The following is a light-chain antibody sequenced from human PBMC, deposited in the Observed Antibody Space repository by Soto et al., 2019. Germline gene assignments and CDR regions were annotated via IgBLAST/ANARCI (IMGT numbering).Light chain of an antibody. CDR1: QSITDW. CDR2: RAS. V-gene: IGKV1-5*03. Sequence: DIQMTQSPSTLSASVGDRVTITCRASQSITDWLAWYQQKSGKAPNLLIYRASSLESGVPSRFSGSGFGTEFTLTISSLQPDDFATYYCQQYNGTFGQGTKV. J-gene: IGKJ1*01. CDR3: QQYNGT.